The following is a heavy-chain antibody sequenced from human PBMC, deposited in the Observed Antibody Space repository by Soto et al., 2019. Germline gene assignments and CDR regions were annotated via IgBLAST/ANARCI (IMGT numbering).Heavy chain of an antibody. CDR3: ASPLRDERWELLDY. D-gene: IGHD1-26*01. CDR2: ISGGGAST. Sequence: HPGGSLRLSCAASGFTFNNYLMSWVRQAPGKGLEWVSSISGGGASTYYSDSVRGRFTHSRDNSKNTLYLQMNSLRAEDTAVYYCASPLRDERWELLDYWGQGTLVTVSS. J-gene: IGHJ4*02. V-gene: IGHV3-23*01. CDR1: GFTFNNYL.